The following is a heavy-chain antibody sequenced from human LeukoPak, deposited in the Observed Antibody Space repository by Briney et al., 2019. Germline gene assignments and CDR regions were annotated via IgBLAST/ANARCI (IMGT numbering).Heavy chain of an antibody. V-gene: IGHV4-34*01. CDR2: INHSGST. Sequence: SETLSLTCAVYGGSFSGYYWSWIRQPPGKGLEWIGEINHSGSTNYNPSLKSRVTISVDTSKNQFSLKLSSVTAADTAVYYCARDRYSGYDWRGHYYYYGMDVWGQGTTVTVSS. CDR1: GGSFSGYY. D-gene: IGHD5-12*01. J-gene: IGHJ6*02. CDR3: ARDRYSGYDWRGHYYYYGMDV.